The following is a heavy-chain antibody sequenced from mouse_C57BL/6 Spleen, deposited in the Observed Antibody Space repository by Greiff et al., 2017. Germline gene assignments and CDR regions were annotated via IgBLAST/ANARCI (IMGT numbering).Heavy chain of an antibody. CDR3: ARHDYYGSSYVWYFDV. D-gene: IGHD1-1*01. V-gene: IGHV5-9*01. CDR2: ISGGGGNT. CDR1: GFTFSSYT. Sequence: EVQLVESGGGLVKPGGSLKLSCAASGFTFSSYTMSWVRQTPEKRLEWVATISGGGGNTYYPDSVKGRFTISRDNAKNTLYLQMSSLRSEDTALYYCARHDYYGSSYVWYFDVWGTGTTVTVSS. J-gene: IGHJ1*03.